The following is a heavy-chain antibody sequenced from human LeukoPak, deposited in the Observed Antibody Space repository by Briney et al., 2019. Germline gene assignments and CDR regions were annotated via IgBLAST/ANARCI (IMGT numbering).Heavy chain of an antibody. CDR1: GFTFSSYA. CDR2: ISGSGGST. Sequence: GGSLRLSCAASGFTFSSYAMSWVRQAPGKGLEWVSAISGSGGSTYYADSVKGRFTISRDNSKNTLYLQMNSLRAEDTAVYYCAKTARGPWFGGQRWFDPWGQGTLVTVSS. V-gene: IGHV3-23*01. D-gene: IGHD3-10*01. CDR3: AKTARGPWFGGQRWFDP. J-gene: IGHJ5*02.